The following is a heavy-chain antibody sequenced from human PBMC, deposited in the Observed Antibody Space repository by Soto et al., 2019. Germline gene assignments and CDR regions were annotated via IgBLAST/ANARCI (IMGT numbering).Heavy chain of an antibody. CDR2: IYYSGST. J-gene: IGHJ5*01. CDR3: ARLFPRRIAVAIVS. V-gene: IGHV4-39*01. CDR1: GGSISSSSYY. Sequence: SETLSLTCTVSGGSISSSSYYWGWIRQPPGKGLEWIGSIYYSGSTYYNPSLKSRVTISVDTSKNQFSLKLSSVTAADTAVYYCARLFPRRIAVAIVSRGQGIPVTVS. D-gene: IGHD6-13*01.